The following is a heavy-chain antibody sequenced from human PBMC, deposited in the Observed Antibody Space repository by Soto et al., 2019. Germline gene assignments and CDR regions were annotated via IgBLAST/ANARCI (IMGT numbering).Heavy chain of an antibody. CDR3: ARGAGRGHFDY. Sequence: QVQLVQSGAEVKKPGSSVMVSCKASGGTFSSYTISWVRQAPGQGLEWMGRIIPILGIANYAQKFQGRVTITADKSTSTAYMELSSLRSEDTAVYYCARGAGRGHFDYWGQGTLVTVSS. J-gene: IGHJ4*02. V-gene: IGHV1-69*02. D-gene: IGHD3-10*01. CDR1: GGTFSSYT. CDR2: IIPILGIA.